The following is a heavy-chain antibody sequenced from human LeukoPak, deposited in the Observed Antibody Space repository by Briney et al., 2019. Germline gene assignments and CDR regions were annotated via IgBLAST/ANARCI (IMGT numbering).Heavy chain of an antibody. CDR3: ARNIYGDYYYYYYMDV. V-gene: IGHV4-59*01. Sequence: SETLSLTCSVSGGAISTYYWNWIRQTPGQGLEWIGHISYGTTDYNPTPESRVTISADTSKNQISLRLTSVTAADTAVYYCARNIYGDYYYYYYMDVWGKGTTVTVSS. D-gene: IGHD4-17*01. J-gene: IGHJ6*03. CDR1: GGAISTYY. CDR2: ISYGTT.